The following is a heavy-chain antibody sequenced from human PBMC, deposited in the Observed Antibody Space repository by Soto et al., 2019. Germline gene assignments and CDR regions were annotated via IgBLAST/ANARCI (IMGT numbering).Heavy chain of an antibody. D-gene: IGHD6-13*01. CDR2: IHPGDSDT. CDR3: ARHNRYSSTWFKGWFDP. V-gene: IGHV5-51*03. Sequence: EVQLVQSGAEVKKAGESLKISCRGSGYSFSNYWVGWVRQMPGKGLEWMGIIHPGDSDTRYSPSFQGQVTISADRSINTAYLQWSSLKPSDSAMYYCARHNRYSSTWFKGWFDPWGQGTLVTVSS. J-gene: IGHJ5*02. CDR1: GYSFSNYW.